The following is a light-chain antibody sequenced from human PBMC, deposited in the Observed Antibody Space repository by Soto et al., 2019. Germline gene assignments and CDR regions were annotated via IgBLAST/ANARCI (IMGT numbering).Light chain of an antibody. CDR2: EVS. CDR1: SSDVGGYKY. V-gene: IGLV2-14*01. CDR3: SSYTSSGTWV. J-gene: IGLJ3*02. Sequence: QSVLTQPASVSGSPGQSITISCTGTSSDVGGYKYVSWYQHHPGKAPKLMIYEVSNRPSGVSNRFSGSKSGNTASLTISGLRAEDEAHYYCSSYTSSGTWVFGGGTKLTVL.